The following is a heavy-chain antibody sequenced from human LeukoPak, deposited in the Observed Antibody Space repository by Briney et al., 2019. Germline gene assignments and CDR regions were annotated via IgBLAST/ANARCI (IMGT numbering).Heavy chain of an antibody. CDR2: ISSSSSYI. J-gene: IGHJ3*02. V-gene: IGHV3-21*01. D-gene: IGHD6-13*01. CDR1: GFTFSSYS. CDR3: ARDSSSSRDAFDI. Sequence: PGGSLRLSCAASGFTFSSYSMNGVRQAPGEGVGWVSSISSSSSYIYYADSVKGRFTISRDTAKNSLYLQMTSLRAEDTAVYYCARDSSSSRDAFDIWGQGTMVTVSS.